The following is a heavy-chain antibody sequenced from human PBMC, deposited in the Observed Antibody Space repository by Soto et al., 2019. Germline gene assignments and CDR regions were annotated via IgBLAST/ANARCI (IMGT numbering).Heavy chain of an antibody. CDR3: ARHAYDFWSGHPNPRYYYGMDV. CDR2: IDPSDSYT. D-gene: IGHD3-3*01. V-gene: IGHV5-10-1*04. CDR1: GYSFTSYW. J-gene: IGHJ6*02. Sequence: GESLKISCKGSGYSFTSYWISWVRQMPGKRLEWMGRIDPSDSYTNYSPSLQGQVTISVDKSISTAYLQWSSLKATDTAMYYCARHAYDFWSGHPNPRYYYGMDVWGQGTTVTVSS.